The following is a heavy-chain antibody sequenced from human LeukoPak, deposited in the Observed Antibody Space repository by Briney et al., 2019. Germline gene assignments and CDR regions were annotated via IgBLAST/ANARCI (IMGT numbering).Heavy chain of an antibody. CDR2: IRYDGSNE. Sequence: GGSLRLSCATSGFTFSSNGLHWVRQAPGKGLEWVAFIRYDGSNEYYADSVKGRFTISRDNSKNTLCLQMNSLRTEDTAVYYCAKTGYSGSAYGTWYFDYWGQGTLVTVPS. J-gene: IGHJ4*02. CDR3: AKTGYSGSAYGTWYFDY. D-gene: IGHD5-12*01. CDR1: GFTFSSNG. V-gene: IGHV3-30*02.